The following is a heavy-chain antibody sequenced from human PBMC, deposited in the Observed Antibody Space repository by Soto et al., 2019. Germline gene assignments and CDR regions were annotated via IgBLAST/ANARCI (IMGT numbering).Heavy chain of an antibody. CDR1: GGKCSSYS. Sequence: PWGSLRVSWAASGGKCSSYSMRWVRQAPGKGLEWVSYISPSSSSIYYADSVKGRFTISRDNAKNSLYLQMNSLRAEDTAVYYCARVAYYYDSSGYFYWGQGTLVTVSS. D-gene: IGHD3-22*01. J-gene: IGHJ4*02. CDR2: ISPSSSSI. CDR3: ARVAYYYDSSGYFY. V-gene: IGHV3-48*01.